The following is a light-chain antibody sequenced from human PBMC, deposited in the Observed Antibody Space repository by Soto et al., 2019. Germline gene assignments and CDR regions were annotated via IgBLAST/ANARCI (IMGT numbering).Light chain of an antibody. CDR3: MQALQTPLT. Sequence: DIVMTQSPLSLPVTPGEPASISCRSSQSLLHSNGYNYLDWYLQKPGQSPQLLISLGSNRASGVPDRLSGSGSGTEFTLKISRVEAEDDGVYYCMQALQTPLTFGGGTKVEIK. J-gene: IGKJ4*01. CDR2: LGS. V-gene: IGKV2-28*01. CDR1: QSLLHSNGYNY.